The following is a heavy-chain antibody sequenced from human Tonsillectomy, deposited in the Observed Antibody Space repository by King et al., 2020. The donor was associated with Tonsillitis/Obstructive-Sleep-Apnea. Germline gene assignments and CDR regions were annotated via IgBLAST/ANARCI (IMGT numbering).Heavy chain of an antibody. CDR2: ISGNGGST. V-gene: IGHV3-64D*06. CDR3: VLGYCSSTSCRAHNWFDP. D-gene: IGHD2-2*01. J-gene: IGHJ5*02. Sequence: VQLVESGGGLVQPGGSLRLSCSASGFTFSSYAMHWVRQAPGKGLEYVSAISGNGGSTYYADSVKGRCTLSRDNSKNTLDLQMSSLRAEDMAVYYCVLGYCSSTSCRAHNWFDPWGQGTLVTVSS. CDR1: GFTFSSYA.